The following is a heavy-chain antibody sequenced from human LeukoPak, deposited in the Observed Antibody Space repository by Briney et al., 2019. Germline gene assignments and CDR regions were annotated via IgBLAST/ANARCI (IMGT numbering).Heavy chain of an antibody. J-gene: IGHJ4*02. CDR1: GFTFDDYA. Sequence: PGGSLRLSCAASGFTFDDYAMHWVRQAPGKGLEWVSGISWNSGSIGYADSVKGRFTISRDNAKNSLYLQMNSLRAEDTVLYYCAKSPAVAATLYYFDYWGQGTLVTVSS. CDR3: AKSPAVAATLYYFDY. V-gene: IGHV3-9*01. D-gene: IGHD6-19*01. CDR2: ISWNSGSI.